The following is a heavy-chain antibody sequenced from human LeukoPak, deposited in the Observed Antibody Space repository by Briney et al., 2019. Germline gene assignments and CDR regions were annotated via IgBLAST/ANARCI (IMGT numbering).Heavy chain of an antibody. CDR3: AKRGVVIRVILVGFHKEAYYFDS. CDR2: ISDSGGST. D-gene: IGHD3-22*01. Sequence: GGSLRLSCAVSGITLSNYGMSWVRQAPGKGLEWVAGISDSGGSTNYADSVKGRFAISRDNPKNALYLQMNSLRAEDTAVYFCAKRGVVIRVILVGFHKEAYYFDSWGQGALVTVSS. V-gene: IGHV3-23*01. J-gene: IGHJ4*02. CDR1: GITLSNYG.